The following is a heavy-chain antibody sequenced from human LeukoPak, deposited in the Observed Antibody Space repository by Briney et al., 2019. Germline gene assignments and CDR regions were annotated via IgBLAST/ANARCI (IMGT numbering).Heavy chain of an antibody. D-gene: IGHD3-16*01. Sequence: PGGSLRLSCAASGFTFSSYAMNWVRQAPGKGLEWVSYISSSSSTIYYADSVKGRFTISRDNAKNSLYLQMNSLRAEDTAVYYCARGLMWARDAFDIWGQGTMVTVSS. V-gene: IGHV3-48*01. CDR1: GFTFSSYA. J-gene: IGHJ3*02. CDR2: ISSSSSTI. CDR3: ARGLMWARDAFDI.